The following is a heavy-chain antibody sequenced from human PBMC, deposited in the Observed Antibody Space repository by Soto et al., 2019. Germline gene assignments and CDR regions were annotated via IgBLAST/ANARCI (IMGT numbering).Heavy chain of an antibody. J-gene: IGHJ4*02. Sequence: PSETLSLTCTVSGGSISSYYWSWIRQPPGKGLEWIGYIYYSGSTNYNPSLKSRVTISVDTSKNQFSPKLSSVTAADTAVYYCARGFVPYGYCSGGSCYPFDYWGQGTLVTVSS. CDR3: ARGFVPYGYCSGGSCYPFDY. V-gene: IGHV4-59*01. D-gene: IGHD2-15*01. CDR1: GGSISSYY. CDR2: IYYSGST.